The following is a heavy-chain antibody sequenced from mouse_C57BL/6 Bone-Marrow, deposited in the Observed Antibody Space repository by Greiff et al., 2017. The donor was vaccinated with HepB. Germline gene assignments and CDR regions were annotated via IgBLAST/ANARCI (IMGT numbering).Heavy chain of an antibody. J-gene: IGHJ2*01. V-gene: IGHV5-4*01. CDR1: GFTFSSYA. CDR2: ISDGGSYT. CDR3: ARDPPYYGSSSYYFDY. D-gene: IGHD1-1*01. Sequence: EVQRVESGGGLVKPGGSLKLSCAASGFTFSSYAMSWVRQTPEKRLEWVATISDGGSYTYYPDNVKGRFTISRDNAKNNLYLQMSHLKSEDTAMYYCARDPPYYGSSSYYFDYWGQGTTLTVSS.